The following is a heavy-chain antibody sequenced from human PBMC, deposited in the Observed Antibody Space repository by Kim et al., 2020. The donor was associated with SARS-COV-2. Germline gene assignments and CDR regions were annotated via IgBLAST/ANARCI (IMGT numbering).Heavy chain of an antibody. J-gene: IGHJ5*02. D-gene: IGHD6-19*01. CDR1: GGSISSGSYY. Sequence: SETLSLTCTVSGGSISSGSYYWSWIRQPAGKGLEWLGRIYTSGSTNYNPSLKSRVTITVDTSKNQFSLKLSCVSAADTAVYYCARESSGWYNWFDPWGQGTLVTVSS. CDR2: IYTSGST. CDR3: ARESSGWYNWFDP. V-gene: IGHV4-61*02.